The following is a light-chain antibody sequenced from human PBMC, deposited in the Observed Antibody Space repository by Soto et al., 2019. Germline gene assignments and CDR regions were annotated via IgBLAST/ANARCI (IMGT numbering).Light chain of an antibody. V-gene: IGKV3-15*01. J-gene: IGKJ4*01. CDR1: QSVGNN. CDR3: QQYGDWPLT. CDR2: ATS. Sequence: EIVVTQSPATLSVSPGERATLSCRASQSVGNNFAWYQQKPGQAPRLLIFATSNRATGVPARFSGSGSGTEFTLTISSLQSEDFAVYYCQQYGDWPLTFGGGAKVEIE.